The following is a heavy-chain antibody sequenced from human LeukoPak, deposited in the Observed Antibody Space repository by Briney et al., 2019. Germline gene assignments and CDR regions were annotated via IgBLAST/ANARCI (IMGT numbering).Heavy chain of an antibody. J-gene: IGHJ4*02. V-gene: IGHV3-53*05. Sequence: GGSLRLSCTVSGFTVSSNSMSWVCQAPGKGLEWVSFIYSDNTHHSDSVKDRFTISRDNSKNTLYLQMNSLRAEDTAVYYCARRAGAYSHPYDYWGQGTLVTVSS. D-gene: IGHD4/OR15-4a*01. CDR2: IYSDNT. CDR3: ARRAGAYSHPYDY. CDR1: GFTVSSNS.